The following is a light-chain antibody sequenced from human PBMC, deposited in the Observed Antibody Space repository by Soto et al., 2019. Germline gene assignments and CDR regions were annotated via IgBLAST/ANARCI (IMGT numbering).Light chain of an antibody. J-gene: IGKJ2*01. Sequence: EIAMTQSPATLSVSPGERATLSCRASQSISTELAWYQQIPGQPPRLLIYSASTRATGVPARFTCSGSGSEFTLTISGLQSEDFAIYYCQQGHNWPLTFGHGTRLEI. V-gene: IGKV3-15*01. CDR3: QQGHNWPLT. CDR1: QSISTE. CDR2: SAS.